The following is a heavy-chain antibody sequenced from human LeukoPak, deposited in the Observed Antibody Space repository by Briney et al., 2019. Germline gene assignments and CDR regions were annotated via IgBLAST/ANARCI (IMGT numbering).Heavy chain of an antibody. CDR2: ISAYNGNT. J-gene: IGHJ4*02. D-gene: IGHD4-11*01. CDR1: GYTFSSYG. Sequence: VASVKVSCKASGYTFSSYGISWVRQAPGQGLKWMGWISAYNGNTNYAQKLQGRVTMTTDTSTSTAYMELRSLRSDDTAVYYCARDQSDYTGQNMDYWGQGTLVTVSS. V-gene: IGHV1-18*01. CDR3: ARDQSDYTGQNMDY.